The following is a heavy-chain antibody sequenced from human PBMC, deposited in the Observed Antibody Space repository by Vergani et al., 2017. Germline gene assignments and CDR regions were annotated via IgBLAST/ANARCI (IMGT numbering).Heavy chain of an antibody. CDR1: GYTFTSYY. D-gene: IGHD2-2*01. CDR3: ARDSRYCSSTSCYVGRYWFDP. CDR2: INPSGGST. J-gene: IGHJ5*02. Sequence: QVQLVQSGAEVKKPGASVKVSCKASGYTFTSYYMHWVRQAPGQGLEWMGIINPSGGSTSYAQKFQGRVTRTRDTSTSTVYMELSSLRSEDTAVYYCARDSRYCSSTSCYVGRYWFDPWGQGTLVTVSS. V-gene: IGHV1-46*01.